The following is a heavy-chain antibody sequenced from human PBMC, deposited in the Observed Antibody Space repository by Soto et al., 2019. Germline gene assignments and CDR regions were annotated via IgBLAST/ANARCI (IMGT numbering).Heavy chain of an antibody. D-gene: IGHD1-26*01. CDR2: IKSKTDGGTT. CDR3: TTASGSYLGAFDI. V-gene: IGHV3-15*01. CDR1: GFTFSNAW. J-gene: IGHJ3*02. Sequence: GESLKISCAASGFTFSNAWMSWVRQAPGKGLEWVGRIKSKTDGGTTDYAAPVKGRFTISRDDSKNTLYLQMNSLKTEDTAVYYCTTASGSYLGAFDIWGQGTMVTVSS.